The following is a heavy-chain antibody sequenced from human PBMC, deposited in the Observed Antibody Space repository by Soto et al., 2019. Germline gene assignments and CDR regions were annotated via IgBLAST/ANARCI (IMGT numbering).Heavy chain of an antibody. V-gene: IGHV3-23*01. Sequence: PGGSLRLSCAASGFTFSSYAMSWVRQAPGKGLEWVSAISGSGGSTYYADSVKGRFTISRDNSKNTLYLQMNSLRAEDTAVYYCAKDQVYDSSGYYPLNAFDIWGQGTMVTVS. J-gene: IGHJ3*02. CDR1: GFTFSSYA. D-gene: IGHD3-22*01. CDR2: ISGSGGST. CDR3: AKDQVYDSSGYYPLNAFDI.